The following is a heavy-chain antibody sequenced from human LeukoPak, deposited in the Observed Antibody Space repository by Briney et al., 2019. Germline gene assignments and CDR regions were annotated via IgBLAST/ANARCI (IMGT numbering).Heavy chain of an antibody. CDR2: ISSSSSYR. CDR3: ARDLAVAGTA. J-gene: IGHJ4*02. D-gene: IGHD6-19*01. Sequence: PGGSLRLSCAASGFTFSSYSMNWVRQARGKGLEWVSSISSSSSYRYYADSVKGRFTISRDNAKNSLYLQMNSLRAEDTAVYYCARDLAVAGTAWGQGTLVTVSS. V-gene: IGHV3-21*01. CDR1: GFTFSSYS.